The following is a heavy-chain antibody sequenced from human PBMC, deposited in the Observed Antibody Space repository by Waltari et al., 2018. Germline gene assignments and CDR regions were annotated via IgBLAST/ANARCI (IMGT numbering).Heavy chain of an antibody. J-gene: IGHJ4*02. V-gene: IGHV3-30*18. CDR1: GFTFSSNG. CDR2: ISYDGSHK. D-gene: IGHD5-12*01. Sequence: QVQLVESGGGVVQPGTSLRLPCAASGFTFSSNGMHWVRQAPGKGLEWVAVISYDGSHKYYADSVKGRFTISRDNSKNTLYLQMSSLRAEDTAVYYCAKDFKRGYTGYNSFFDYWGQGTLVTVSS. CDR3: AKDFKRGYTGYNSFFDY.